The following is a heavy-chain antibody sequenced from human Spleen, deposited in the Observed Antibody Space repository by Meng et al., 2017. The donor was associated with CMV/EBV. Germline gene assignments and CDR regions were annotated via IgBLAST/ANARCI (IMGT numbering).Heavy chain of an antibody. CDR2: INHSGST. CDR3: ARARRYYYGMDV. CDR1: GGSFSGYY. J-gene: IGHJ6*02. Sequence: SETLSLTCAVYGGSFSGYYWSWIRQPPGKGLEWIGEINHSGSTNYNPSLKSRVTISVDTSKNQFSLKLSSVTAADTAVYYCARARRYYYGMDVWGQGTTVTVSS. V-gene: IGHV4-34*01.